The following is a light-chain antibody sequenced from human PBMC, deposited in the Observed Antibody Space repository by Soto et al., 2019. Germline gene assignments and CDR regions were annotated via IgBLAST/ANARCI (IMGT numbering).Light chain of an antibody. V-gene: IGKV1-5*01. CDR2: DAS. CDR1: QSISSW. CDR3: QQYNSYWT. Sequence: DIQMTQSPSTLSASVAARVPITFRASQSISSWLAWYQQKPGKAPKLLIYDASSLESGVPSRFSGGGSGTEFTLTISSLQPDDFATYYCQQYNSYWTFGQGTKVDI. J-gene: IGKJ1*01.